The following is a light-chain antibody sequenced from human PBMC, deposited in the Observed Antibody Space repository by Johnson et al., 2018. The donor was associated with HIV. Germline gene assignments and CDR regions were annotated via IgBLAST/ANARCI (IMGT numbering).Light chain of an antibody. CDR1: SSNIGNNY. CDR3: GTWDSRLNAYV. V-gene: IGLV1-51*01. J-gene: IGLJ1*01. CDR2: DNN. Sequence: QSVLTQPPSVSAAPGQKVTISCSGSSSNIGNNYVSWYQQLPGTAPKLLIYDNNKRPSGIPDRLSGSKSGTSATLGITGLQTGDEADYYCGTWDSRLNAYVVGTGTKVTVL.